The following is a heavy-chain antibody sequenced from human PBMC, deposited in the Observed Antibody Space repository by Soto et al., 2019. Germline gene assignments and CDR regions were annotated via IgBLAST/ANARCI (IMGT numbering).Heavy chain of an antibody. V-gene: IGHV3-30-3*01. CDR1: GFTFSSYA. CDR3: ARGDYSSSWYRMCY. J-gene: IGHJ4*02. Sequence: QVQLVESGGGVVQPGRSLRLSCAASGFTFSSYAMHWVRQAPGKGLEWVAVISYDGSDKYYADSVKGRFTISRDNSKNTLYLQMNSLRTEDTAVYYCARGDYSSSWYRMCYWGQGTLVTVSS. CDR2: ISYDGSDK. D-gene: IGHD6-13*01.